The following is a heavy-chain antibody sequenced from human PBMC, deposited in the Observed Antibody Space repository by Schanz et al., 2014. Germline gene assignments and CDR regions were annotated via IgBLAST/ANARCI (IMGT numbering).Heavy chain of an antibody. CDR1: GFTFSDHY. J-gene: IGHJ4*02. V-gene: IGHV3-72*01. D-gene: IGHD6-6*01. CDR3: VSPVVHDY. CDR2: ITNKPNNYNT. Sequence: EVQLVESGGGMVQPGGSLRLSCAASGFTFSDHYMDWVRQAPGKGLEWVGRITNKPNNYNTEYAASVKARFTISRDDSRNTLYLQISNLKAEDPSVYYYVSPVVHDYWGQGTLVTVSA.